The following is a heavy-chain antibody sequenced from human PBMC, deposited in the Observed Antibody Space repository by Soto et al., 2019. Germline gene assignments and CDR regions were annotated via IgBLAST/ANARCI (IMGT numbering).Heavy chain of an antibody. Sequence: QVQLVQSGAEVKKPGASVKVSCKASGYTFTSYGISWVRQAPGQGLEWMGWISAYNGNTNYAQKLQGRVTMTTDTSTSTAYMELRSLRSDDTAVYYCARAPYDFWGGYYTGPGWFDPWGQGTLVTVSS. CDR1: GYTFTSYG. V-gene: IGHV1-18*01. CDR2: ISAYNGNT. CDR3: ARAPYDFWGGYYTGPGWFDP. D-gene: IGHD3-3*01. J-gene: IGHJ5*02.